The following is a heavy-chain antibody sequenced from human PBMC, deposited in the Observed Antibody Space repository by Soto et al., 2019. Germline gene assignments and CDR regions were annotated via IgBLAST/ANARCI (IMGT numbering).Heavy chain of an antibody. Sequence: QVQLVQSGEEVRKPGYSVTVSCKASGYIFVNYGIAWVRQAPGQGLEWMGWISPYSGNTYYASKVQGRLTMTTDTSTSTAYMALGSLTSDATAVYYCAMVYNYVTPTPPDVWAQATTFTFSS. J-gene: IGHJ6*02. CDR1: GYIFVNYG. CDR2: ISPYSGNT. V-gene: IGHV1-18*01. D-gene: IGHD3-16*01. CDR3: AMVYNYVTPTPPDV.